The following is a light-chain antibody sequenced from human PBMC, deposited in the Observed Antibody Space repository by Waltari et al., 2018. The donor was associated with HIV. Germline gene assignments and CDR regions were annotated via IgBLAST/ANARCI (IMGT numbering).Light chain of an antibody. CDR3: SSYMNSGTLV. CDR1: NTDFSPLSS. Sequence: QSGLTQPASVSASLGQSITISCIASNTDFSPLSSVSWYHHHPDKAPQLLIYGDNIRPSGIPFRLSGSKSDNTASLTISGLQVDDEGDYYCSSYMNSGTLVFGGGTKVTVL. CDR2: GDN. V-gene: IGLV2-14*01. J-gene: IGLJ3*02.